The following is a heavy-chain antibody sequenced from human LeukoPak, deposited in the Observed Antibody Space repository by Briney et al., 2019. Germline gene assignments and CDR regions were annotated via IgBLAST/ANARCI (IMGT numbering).Heavy chain of an antibody. J-gene: IGHJ3*01. CDR1: GNIVSRRG. V-gene: IGHV1-18*01. CDR2: ISANSGNT. Sequence: ASVKVSCKAYGNIVSRRGITWVRQAPGQGLEWMGWISANSGNTNYAQRLQGRVTMTTDTSTTTAYMELRSLRSDDTAVYYCARDRNHAFDFWGQGTMVTVSS. CDR3: ARDRNHAFDF.